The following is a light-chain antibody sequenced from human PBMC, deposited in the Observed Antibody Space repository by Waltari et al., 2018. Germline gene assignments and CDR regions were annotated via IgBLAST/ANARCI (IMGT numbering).Light chain of an antibody. J-gene: IGKJ4*01. V-gene: IGKV1-13*02. CDR1: QDLDNW. CDR3: QQLHSYPRA. CDR2: GAS. Sequence: AIQVTQSPSSLSASVGDRVTITCRASQDLDNWLAWYQQKPGKAPNLLIYGASVLESGVPSRLSGSGSGTDFTLTISSLQPEDFATDYCQQLHSYPRAFGGGTKVESK.